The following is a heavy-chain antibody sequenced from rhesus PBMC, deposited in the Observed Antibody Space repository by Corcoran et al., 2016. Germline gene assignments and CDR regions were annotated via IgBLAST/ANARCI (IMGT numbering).Heavy chain of an antibody. CDR2: ISYTGVST. CDR1: GFSFRDSY. J-gene: IGHJ4*01. Sequence: EVQLVESGGGLAKPGGSLRLSCAASGFSFRDSYMYLVPPAPGKGLGWVSGISYTGVSTYYADSVKGRFTISRENAKNTLYLQMDSLRAEDTAVYYCARAAAAHYFDYWGQGVLVTVSS. V-gene: IGHV3S18*01. CDR3: ARAAAAHYFDY. D-gene: IGHD6-31*01.